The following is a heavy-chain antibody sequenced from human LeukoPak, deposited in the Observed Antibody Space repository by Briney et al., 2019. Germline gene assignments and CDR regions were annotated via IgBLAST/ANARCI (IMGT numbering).Heavy chain of an antibody. Sequence: SVKVSCKASGGTFSSYAISWVRQAPGQGLEWMGGIIPIFGTANYAQKFQGRVTITADKSTSTAYMELSSLRSEDTAVYYCARCIAARGDWFDPWGQGTLVTVSS. J-gene: IGHJ5*02. CDR3: ARCIAARGDWFDP. V-gene: IGHV1-69*06. CDR1: GGTFSSYA. CDR2: IIPIFGTA. D-gene: IGHD6-6*01.